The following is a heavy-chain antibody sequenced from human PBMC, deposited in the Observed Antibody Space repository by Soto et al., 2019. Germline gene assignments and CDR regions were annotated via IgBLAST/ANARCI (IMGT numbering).Heavy chain of an antibody. D-gene: IGHD2-2*01. Sequence: QVQLQESGPGLVKPSETLSLTCAVSGDSISGSQWWSWVRLPPGTGLEWIGEISHTGTTNYNPSLKRRVTMSVDKPKNQFSLNLTSVTAADTAVYYCARVISSREEYFDYWGQGPVVTVS. CDR3: ARVISSREEYFDY. CDR2: ISHTGTT. CDR1: GDSISGSQW. V-gene: IGHV4-4*02. J-gene: IGHJ4*02.